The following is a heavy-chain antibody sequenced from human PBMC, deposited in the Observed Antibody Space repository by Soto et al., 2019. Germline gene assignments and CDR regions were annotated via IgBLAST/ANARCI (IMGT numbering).Heavy chain of an antibody. CDR1: GYSFTSYL. CDR2: IYPGDSDT. V-gene: IGHV5-51*01. CDR3: ARFGATGTPGADDP. Sequence: GEALKISRKGSGYSFTSYLNGWVRQMPGKGLEWMGIIYPGDSDTRYSPSFQGQVTISADKSISTAYLQWSSLKASDTAMYYCARFGATGTPGADDPWGQGTLVTVSS. D-gene: IGHD1-1*01. J-gene: IGHJ5*02.